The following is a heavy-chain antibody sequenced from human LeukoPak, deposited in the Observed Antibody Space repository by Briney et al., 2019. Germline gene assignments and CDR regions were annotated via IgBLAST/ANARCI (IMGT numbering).Heavy chain of an antibody. Sequence: PGGSLRLSCGASGFIFSTYSMTWVRQAPGKGLEWVANIKEDGSEKHYVDSLKGRFTISGDNAKNSLYLQMNSLRAEDTAVYYCVGGGGTFVYWGQGTLVTVSS. D-gene: IGHD1-1*01. CDR2: IKEDGSEK. V-gene: IGHV3-7*05. J-gene: IGHJ4*02. CDR1: GFIFSTYS. CDR3: VGGGGTFVY.